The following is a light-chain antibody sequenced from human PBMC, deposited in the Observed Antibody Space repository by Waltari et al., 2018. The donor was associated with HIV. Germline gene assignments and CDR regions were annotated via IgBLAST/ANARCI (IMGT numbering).Light chain of an antibody. V-gene: IGLV2-8*01. CDR2: EVS. Sequence: QSALTQPPSASGSPGRSVTISCTGTRSDVGGYNYVSWYQQHPGKAPKLMIYEVSKRPSGVPDRFSGSKSGNTASLTVSGLQAEDEADYYCSSYAGSNKEVFGGGTKLTVL. CDR3: SSYAGSNKEV. J-gene: IGLJ2*01. CDR1: RSDVGGYNY.